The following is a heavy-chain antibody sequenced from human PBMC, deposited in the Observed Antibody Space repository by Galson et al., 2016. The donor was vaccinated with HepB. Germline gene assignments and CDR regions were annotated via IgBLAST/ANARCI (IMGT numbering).Heavy chain of an antibody. J-gene: IGHJ6*02. CDR2: ISFDGSNK. Sequence: SLRLSCAASGFTFSTYAMHWVRQAPGKGLEGVAGISFDGSNKYYADSVKGRFTISRDNSKNTLYLQMNSLRPEDTAVHYCARSKGYYYYAMDVWGQGTTVTVSS. CDR3: ARSKGYYYYAMDV. V-gene: IGHV3-30-3*01. CDR1: GFTFSTYA.